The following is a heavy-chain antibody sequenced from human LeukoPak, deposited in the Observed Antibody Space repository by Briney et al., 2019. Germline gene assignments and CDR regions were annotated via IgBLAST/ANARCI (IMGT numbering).Heavy chain of an antibody. D-gene: IGHD1-26*01. CDR1: GFTFGSNA. V-gene: IGHV3-33*06. J-gene: IGHJ4*02. CDR3: AKDGSAYSGSYIDY. CDR2: VWYDGSNK. Sequence: GRSLRLSCAASGFTFGSNAIHWVRQAPGKGLEWVAVVWYDGSNKHYVDSVKGRFTISRDNSKNTVYLQMNRLTAEDTAVYYCAKDGSAYSGSYIDYWGQGTLLTVSS.